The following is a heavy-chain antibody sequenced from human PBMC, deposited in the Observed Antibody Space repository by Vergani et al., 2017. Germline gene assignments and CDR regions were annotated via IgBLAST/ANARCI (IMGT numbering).Heavy chain of an antibody. CDR2: IWYDGSNK. Sequence: QVQLVESGGGVVQPGRSLRLSCAASGFTFSSYGMHWVRQAPGKGLEWVAVIWYDGSNKYYADSVKGRFTISRDNSKNTLYLQMNSLRAEDTAVYYCARDRAWGLGELSYFDYWGQGTLVTVSS. D-gene: IGHD3-16*02. CDR1: GFTFSSYG. CDR3: ARDRAWGLGELSYFDY. J-gene: IGHJ4*02. V-gene: IGHV3-33*01.